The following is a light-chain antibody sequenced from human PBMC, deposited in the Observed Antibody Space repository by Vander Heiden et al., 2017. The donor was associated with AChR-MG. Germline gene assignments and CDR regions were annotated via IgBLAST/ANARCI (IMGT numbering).Light chain of an antibody. J-gene: IGKJ3*01. Sequence: DIVLTQSPLSLPVTPGKPASISCRSSQSLLHTNGYNYLDWYLQKPGQSPQLLIYLGSNRASGVPDRFSGSGSGTDFTLKISRVEAEDVGVYYCMQALQARGFGHGTKVDIK. CDR2: LGS. CDR3: MQALQARG. CDR1: QSLLHTNGYNY. V-gene: IGKV2-28*01.